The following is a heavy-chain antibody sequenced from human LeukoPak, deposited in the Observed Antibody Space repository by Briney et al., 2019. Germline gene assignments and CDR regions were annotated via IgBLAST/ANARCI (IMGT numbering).Heavy chain of an antibody. D-gene: IGHD3-22*01. J-gene: IGHJ4*02. V-gene: IGHV3-9*01. CDR3: AKAPSMIAPPDY. CDR1: GFTFTSYA. Sequence: GGSLRLSCAASGFTFTSYAMSWVRQAPGKGLEWVSGISWNSGSIGYADSVKGRFTISRDNAKNSLYLQMNSLRAEDTALYYCAKAPSMIAPPDYWGLGTLVTVSS. CDR2: ISWNSGSI.